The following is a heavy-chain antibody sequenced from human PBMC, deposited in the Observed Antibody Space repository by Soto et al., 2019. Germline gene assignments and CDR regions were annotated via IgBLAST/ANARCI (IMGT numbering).Heavy chain of an antibody. Sequence: GGSLRLSCAASGFIFSDYYMSWIRQAPGKGLEWISYISSSTGYTNYADSVKGRFTISRDNAKNSLYLQMNSLRAEDTAVYYCAKDDSVAAFDYWGQGTLVTVSS. CDR3: AKDDSVAAFDY. CDR1: GFIFSDYY. CDR2: ISSSTGYT. D-gene: IGHD6-19*01. V-gene: IGHV3-11*06. J-gene: IGHJ4*02.